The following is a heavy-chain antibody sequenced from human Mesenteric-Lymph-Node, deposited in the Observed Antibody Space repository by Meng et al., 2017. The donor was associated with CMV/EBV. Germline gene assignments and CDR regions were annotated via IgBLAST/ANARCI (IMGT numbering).Heavy chain of an antibody. J-gene: IGHJ6*02. CDR2: ISSSAGTI. Sequence: GEFLKIPCAAPGFTFSSYGVNWVRQVPGKGREWVPYISSSAGTIYYADSVKGRFSVSRDNAKSTLYLQGNSLRAEDTAVYYCARDWEWLGYYGMDVWGQGTTVTVSS. D-gene: IGHD3-3*01. CDR3: ARDWEWLGYYGMDV. V-gene: IGHV3-48*03. CDR1: GFTFSSYG.